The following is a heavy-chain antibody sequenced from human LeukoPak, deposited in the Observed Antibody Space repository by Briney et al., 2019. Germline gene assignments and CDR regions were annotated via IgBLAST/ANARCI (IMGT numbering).Heavy chain of an antibody. CDR3: AKDRGSIAVAGIDY. V-gene: IGHV3-23*01. CDR2: ISGTVSST. CDR1: GFTFSSYA. D-gene: IGHD6-19*01. Sequence: GGSLRLSCAASGFTFSSYAMSWVRQAPGKGLEWVSAISGTVSSTYYADSVKGRVTISRDNSKNTLYLQMNSLRAEDTAVYYWAKDRGSIAVAGIDYWGQGTLVTVSS. J-gene: IGHJ4*02.